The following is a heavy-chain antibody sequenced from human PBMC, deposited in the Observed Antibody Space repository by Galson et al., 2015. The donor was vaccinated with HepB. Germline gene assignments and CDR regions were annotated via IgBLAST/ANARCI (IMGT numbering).Heavy chain of an antibody. CDR2: ISPYNGNT. Sequence: SVKVSCKASGYTFSTYSIPWVRQAPGQGLEWMGWISPYNGNTNYTRKFQGRVTMTTDISTSTAYMQIRSLRSDDTAVYYCAWGAVGGGGGGTQNNWFDPWGHGTLVSVSS. J-gene: IGHJ5*02. V-gene: IGHV1-18*01. CDR1: GYTFSTYS. CDR3: AWGAVGGGGGGTQNNWFDP. D-gene: IGHD1-26*01.